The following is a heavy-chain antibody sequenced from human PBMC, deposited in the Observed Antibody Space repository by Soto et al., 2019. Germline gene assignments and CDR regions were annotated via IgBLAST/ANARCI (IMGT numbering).Heavy chain of an antibody. CDR3: AREYSNYVSYYFDY. CDR1: GGSISSYY. V-gene: IGHV4-59*01. Sequence: QVQLQESGPGLVKPSETLSLTCTVSGGSISSYYWSWIRQPPGKGLEWIGDIYYSGSTNYNPSLKSRVTISVDTSKNQFSLKLSSVTAADTAVYYCAREYSNYVSYYFDYWGQGTLVTVSS. D-gene: IGHD4-4*01. CDR2: IYYSGST. J-gene: IGHJ4*02.